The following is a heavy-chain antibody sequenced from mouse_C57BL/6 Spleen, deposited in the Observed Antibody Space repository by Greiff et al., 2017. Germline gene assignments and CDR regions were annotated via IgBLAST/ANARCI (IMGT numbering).Heavy chain of an antibody. J-gene: IGHJ4*01. CDR1: GYAFSSYW. V-gene: IGHV1-80*01. Sequence: VQLQQSGAELVKPGASVKISCKASGYAFSSYWMNWVKQRPGKGLEWIGQIYPGDGDTNYNGKFKGKATLTADKSSSTAYMQLSSLTSEDSAVYFCARGGYYGSSSYAMDYWGQGTSVTVSS. D-gene: IGHD1-1*01. CDR3: ARGGYYGSSSYAMDY. CDR2: IYPGDGDT.